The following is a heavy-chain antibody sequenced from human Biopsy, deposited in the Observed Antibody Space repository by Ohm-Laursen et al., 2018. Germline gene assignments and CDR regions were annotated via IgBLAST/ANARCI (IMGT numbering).Heavy chain of an antibody. J-gene: IGHJ5*02. Sequence: ASVKASCKASGYTFTGYYMHWVRQAPGQGLGWMGWINTNRGGTNYAQKFQGRVTMNRDTSISTAYVDLSSLRSDDTAVYYCTRGGYYYDSLAYYYWFDPWGQGTLVTVSS. CDR1: GYTFTGYY. CDR2: INTNRGGT. V-gene: IGHV1-2*02. CDR3: TRGGYYYDSLAYYYWFDP. D-gene: IGHD3-22*01.